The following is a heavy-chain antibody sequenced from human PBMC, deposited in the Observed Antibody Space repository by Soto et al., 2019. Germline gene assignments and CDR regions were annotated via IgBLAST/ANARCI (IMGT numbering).Heavy chain of an antibody. CDR2: IIPVLGIP. CDR1: GGTLSSDS. V-gene: IGHV1-69*02. Sequence: QVQLVQSGAELKKPGSSVKVSCMSSGGTLSSDSFSGLRQAPGQGLEWMGRIIPVLGIPNYAQKFQGRLTRSADRSTTTGYMELSSLTSEDTAVYYCARVVDCYFDAWGQGTMVTVSS. D-gene: IGHD2-21*02. CDR3: ARVVDCYFDA. J-gene: IGHJ4*02.